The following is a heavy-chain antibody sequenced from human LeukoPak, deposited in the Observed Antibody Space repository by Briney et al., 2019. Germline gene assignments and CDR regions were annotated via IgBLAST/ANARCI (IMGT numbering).Heavy chain of an antibody. CDR1: GLAVNIIY. J-gene: IGHJ4*02. D-gene: IGHD4-23*01. Sequence: SGGSLRLSCATSGLAVNIIYMGWVRQAPGEGLEWVSVIYAGGSTYYRDSVRGRFTISRDNSMNTLHLQMNSLRAEDTAVYFCARDSRNYGGAFDYWGQNTLHTVSS. CDR3: ARDSRNYGGAFDY. CDR2: IYAGGST. V-gene: IGHV3-53*01.